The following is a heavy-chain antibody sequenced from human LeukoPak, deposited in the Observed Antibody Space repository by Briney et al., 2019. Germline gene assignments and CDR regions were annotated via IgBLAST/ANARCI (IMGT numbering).Heavy chain of an antibody. Sequence: SETLSLTCTVSGDSISRYYGSWIRQPPGKGLEWIGYFYTSGVTNYIPSLKGRVTISIDTSKNQFSLKLSSVTAADSAVYYCARLTRLSTSPDRYYLDYWGQGTLVTVSS. J-gene: IGHJ4*02. CDR1: GDSISRYY. V-gene: IGHV4-4*09. CDR2: FYTSGVT. D-gene: IGHD6-6*01. CDR3: ARLTRLSTSPDRYYLDY.